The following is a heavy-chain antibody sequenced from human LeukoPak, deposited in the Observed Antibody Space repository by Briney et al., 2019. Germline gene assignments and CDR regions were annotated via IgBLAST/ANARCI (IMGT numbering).Heavy chain of an antibody. CDR1: GFTFSSFV. CDR2: ISSSGRYI. V-gene: IGHV3-21*04. J-gene: IGHJ4*02. D-gene: IGHD6-13*01. CDR3: ARGGIAAAGQRYFDY. Sequence: PGGSLRLSCAASGFTFSSFVMLWVAQAPGKGREGGSSISSSGRYIYYADSLKGRFTISRDNAKNSLYLQMNSLRAEDTALYYCARGGIAAAGQRYFDYWGQGTLVTVSS.